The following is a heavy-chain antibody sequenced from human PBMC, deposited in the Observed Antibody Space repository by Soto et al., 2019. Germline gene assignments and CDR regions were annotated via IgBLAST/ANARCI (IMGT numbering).Heavy chain of an antibody. V-gene: IGHV1-69*01. CDR3: ARAGRDGYNYYYYYGMDV. CDR1: GGTFSSYA. J-gene: IGHJ6*02. D-gene: IGHD5-12*01. Sequence: QVQLVQSGAEVKKPGSSVKVSCKASGGTFSSYAISWVRQAPGQGLEWMGGIIPIFGTANYAQKFQGRVTITADESTSTAYMELSSLRTEDTAVYYCARAGRDGYNYYYYYGMDVWGQGTTVTVSS. CDR2: IIPIFGTA.